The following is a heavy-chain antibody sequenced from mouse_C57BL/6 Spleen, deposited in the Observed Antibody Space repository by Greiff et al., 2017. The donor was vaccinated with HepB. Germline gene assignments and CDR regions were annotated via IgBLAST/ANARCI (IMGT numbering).Heavy chain of an antibody. CDR1: GFTFSSYA. J-gene: IGHJ3*01. V-gene: IGHV5-4*01. CDR3: ARDQGDYSISWFAY. D-gene: IGHD2-5*01. CDR2: ISDGGSYT. Sequence: EVHLVESGGGLVKPGGSLKLSCAASGFTFSSYAMSWVRQTPEKRLEWVATISDGGSYTYYPDNVKGRFTISRDNAKNNLYLQMSHLKSEDTAMYYCARDQGDYSISWFAYWGQGTLVTVSA.